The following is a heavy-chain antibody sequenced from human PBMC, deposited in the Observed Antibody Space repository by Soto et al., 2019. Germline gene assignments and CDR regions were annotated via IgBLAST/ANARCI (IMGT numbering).Heavy chain of an antibody. CDR2: IDPSDSYT. V-gene: IGHV5-10-1*01. CDR3: ARVHKNWFDS. J-gene: IGHJ5*01. Sequence: GESLKISCKASGYNFTAFWIHWVRQMPGKGLEWLGKIDPSDSYTNYSPSFEGHVTISTDNSITTAYLQWSSLRASDTALYFRARVHKNWFDSWAQGTMVTVSS. CDR1: GYNFTAFW.